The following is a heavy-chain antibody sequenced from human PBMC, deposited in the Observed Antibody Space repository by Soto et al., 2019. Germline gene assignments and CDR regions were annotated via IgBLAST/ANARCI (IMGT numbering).Heavy chain of an antibody. Sequence: SETLSLTCTVSGDSIYSYYWNWIRQPPGKGLEWIGNIHYNGNTKYSPSLKSRVTVSVDTSKNHFSLRLISVTAADTAIYFCAREGNLGRWLQPLDFWGQGTLVT. D-gene: IGHD5-12*01. CDR3: AREGNLGRWLQPLDF. CDR2: IHYNGNT. V-gene: IGHV4-59*01. J-gene: IGHJ4*02. CDR1: GDSIYSYY.